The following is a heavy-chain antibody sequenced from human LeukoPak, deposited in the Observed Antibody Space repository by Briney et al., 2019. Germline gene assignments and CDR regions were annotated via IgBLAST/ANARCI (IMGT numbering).Heavy chain of an antibody. D-gene: IGHD4-11*01. V-gene: IGHV4-59*01. Sequence: SETLSLTCSVSDDSITMYYWTWIRQPPGKGLEWIGYVDHTGSTNFNPSLNGRVSISRDTSKNLFSLRLRSVTAADTAVYFCARGRVSSSTWYSTYYYYFYMDVWGKGTTVIISS. CDR1: DDSITMYY. CDR2: VDHTGST. CDR3: ARGRVSSSTWYSTYYYYFYMDV. J-gene: IGHJ6*03.